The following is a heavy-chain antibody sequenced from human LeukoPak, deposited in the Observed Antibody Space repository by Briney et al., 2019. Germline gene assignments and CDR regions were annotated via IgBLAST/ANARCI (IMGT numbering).Heavy chain of an antibody. CDR3: ARTYYGSGTYYTF. V-gene: IGHV1-18*04. CDR1: GYSFISYG. J-gene: IGHJ4*02. Sequence: ASVKVSCKASGYSFISYGVSWARQGPGQGLEWMGWISPHSGNTNSAQKFQGRVTMTTDTSTSTAYMELRSLRSDDTAVYYCARTYYGSGTYYTFWGQGTPVTVSS. D-gene: IGHD3-10*01. CDR2: ISPHSGNT.